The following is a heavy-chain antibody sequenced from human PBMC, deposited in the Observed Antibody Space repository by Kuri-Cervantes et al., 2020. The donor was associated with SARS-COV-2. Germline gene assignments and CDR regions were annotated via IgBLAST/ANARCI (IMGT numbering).Heavy chain of an antibody. J-gene: IGHJ3*02. CDR2: INPNSGGT. CDR3: AIDPGGLDAFDI. CDR1: GYTFTGYY. D-gene: IGHD4-23*01. V-gene: IGHV1-2*06. Sequence: ASVKVSCKASGYTFTGYYMNWVRQAPGQGLEWMGRINPNSGGTNYAQKFQGRVTMTRDTSISTAYMELSRLRSDDTAVYYCAIDPGGLDAFDIWGQGTMVTVSS.